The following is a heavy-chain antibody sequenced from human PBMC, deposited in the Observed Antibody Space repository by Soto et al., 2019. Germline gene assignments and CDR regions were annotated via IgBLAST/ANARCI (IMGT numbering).Heavy chain of an antibody. Sequence: GGSLRLSCAASGFTFSSYEMNWVRQAPGKGLEWVSYISSSGSTIYYADSVKGRFTNSRDNAKNSLYLQMNSLRAEDTAVYYCARTGGIAANFDYWGQGTLVTVSS. D-gene: IGHD6-13*01. CDR3: ARTGGIAANFDY. CDR2: ISSSGSTI. V-gene: IGHV3-48*03. CDR1: GFTFSSYE. J-gene: IGHJ4*02.